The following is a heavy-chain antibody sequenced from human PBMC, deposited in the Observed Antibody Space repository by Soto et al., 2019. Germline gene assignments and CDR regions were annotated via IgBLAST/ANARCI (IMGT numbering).Heavy chain of an antibody. Sequence: QVQLVQSGAEVKKPGASVKVSCKASGYTFTTFYMHWVRQAPGQGLEWMGIIDPRGGSTTYAQKFQDRVTMTRDTSTSTVYMELSSLRSEDTAVYYCARVGIYNWNDELDYWGQGTLVTVSS. J-gene: IGHJ4*02. CDR3: ARVGIYNWNDELDY. V-gene: IGHV1-46*01. D-gene: IGHD1-20*01. CDR1: GYTFTTFY. CDR2: IDPRGGST.